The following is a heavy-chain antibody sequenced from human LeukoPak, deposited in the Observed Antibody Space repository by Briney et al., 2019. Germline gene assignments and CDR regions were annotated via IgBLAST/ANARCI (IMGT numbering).Heavy chain of an antibody. D-gene: IGHD4-17*01. CDR3: ARDYGDPQNPYYYYGMDV. Sequence: GGSLRLSCTVSGSTFSSYTMNWVRQAPGKGLEWLSYISSSGNTIYYADSLKGRFTISRDNAKNSLYLQMNSLRDEDTAEYYCARDYGDPQNPYYYYGMDVWGQGTTVTVSS. CDR1: GSTFSSYT. V-gene: IGHV3-48*02. CDR2: ISSSGNTI. J-gene: IGHJ6*02.